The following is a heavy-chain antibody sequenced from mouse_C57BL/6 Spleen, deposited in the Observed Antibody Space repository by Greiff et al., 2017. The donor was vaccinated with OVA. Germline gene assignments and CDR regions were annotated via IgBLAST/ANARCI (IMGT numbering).Heavy chain of an antibody. Sequence: VKLQESGAELVKPGASVKLSCKASGYTFTGYTIHWVKQRPGQGLEWIGWFYPGSGSTNYNEKFKDKATLTADKSSSTAYMQLSRLTSDDSAVYFCARHERQYGNSHFGYWGQGTTLTVSS. D-gene: IGHD2-1*01. CDR2: FYPGSGST. CDR3: ARHERQYGNSHFGY. CDR1: GYTFTGYT. V-gene: IGHV1-62-2*01. J-gene: IGHJ2*01.